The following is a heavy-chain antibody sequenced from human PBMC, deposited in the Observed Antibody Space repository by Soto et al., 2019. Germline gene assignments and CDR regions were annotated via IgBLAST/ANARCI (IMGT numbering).Heavy chain of an antibody. D-gene: IGHD6-13*01. Sequence: SQTPSLTCALFGDCVSNNSAAWNWIRQSPSRGLEWLGRTYYRSKWYNDYAVSVKSRITINPDTSKNQFSLQLNSVTPEDTAVYYCTGGSSWPYYFDYWGQGTLVTVSS. CDR2: TYYRSKWYN. V-gene: IGHV6-1*01. CDR1: GDCVSNNSAA. CDR3: TGGSSWPYYFDY. J-gene: IGHJ4*02.